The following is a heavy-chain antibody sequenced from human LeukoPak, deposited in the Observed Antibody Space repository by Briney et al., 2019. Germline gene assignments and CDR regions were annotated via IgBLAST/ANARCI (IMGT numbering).Heavy chain of an antibody. Sequence: GESLKISCQCSGYRFNAYWIAWVRQMPGEGLEGMGIIYPDDSDTRYSPSFQGQVTISADKSVRTAYLQWSSLKASDTAMYYCARPNITSYYDSRGYDAFDVWGQGTMVTVSS. CDR3: ARPNITSYYDSRGYDAFDV. J-gene: IGHJ3*01. V-gene: IGHV5-51*01. D-gene: IGHD3-22*01. CDR2: IYPDDSDT. CDR1: GYRFNAYW.